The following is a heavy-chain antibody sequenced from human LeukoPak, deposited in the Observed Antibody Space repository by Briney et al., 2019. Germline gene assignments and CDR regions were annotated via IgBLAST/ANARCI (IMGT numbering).Heavy chain of an antibody. D-gene: IGHD3-22*01. CDR3: ARNPLDSSGYWVYNFDY. J-gene: IGHJ4*02. CDR1: GFTFSSFG. CDR2: ISTSSSYI. Sequence: GGSLRLSCAASGFTFSSFGMNWVRQAPGKGLEWVSSISTSSSYIYYADSVKGRFTISRDNAKNSLYLQMNSLRAEDTAVYYCARNPLDSSGYWVYNFDYWGQGTLVTVSS. V-gene: IGHV3-21*01.